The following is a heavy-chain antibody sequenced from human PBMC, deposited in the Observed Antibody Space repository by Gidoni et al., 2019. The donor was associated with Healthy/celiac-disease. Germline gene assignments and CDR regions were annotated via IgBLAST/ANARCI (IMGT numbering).Heavy chain of an antibody. Sequence: QLQLQESGPGLVKPSETLSLTCTVSGGSISSSSYYWGWIRQPPGKGLEWIGSLYYSGSTYYNPSLKSRVTISVDTSKNQFSLKLSSVTAADTAVFYCASLGVTDSYYYGMDVWGQGTTVTVSS. CDR2: LYYSGST. CDR1: GGSISSSSYY. V-gene: IGHV4-39*01. J-gene: IGHJ6*02. D-gene: IGHD3-3*01. CDR3: ASLGVTDSYYYGMDV.